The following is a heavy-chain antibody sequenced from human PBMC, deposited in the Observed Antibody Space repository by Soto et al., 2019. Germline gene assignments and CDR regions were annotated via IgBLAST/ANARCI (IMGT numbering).Heavy chain of an antibody. V-gene: IGHV3-9*01. J-gene: IGHJ4*02. CDR3: AKDISSVITFGGVIVSYFDY. CDR1: GFTFDDYA. D-gene: IGHD3-16*02. Sequence: GGSLRLSCAASGFTFDDYAMHWVRQAPGKGLEWVSGISWNSGSIGYADSVKGRFTISRDNAKNSLYLQMNSLRAEDTALYYCAKDISSVITFGGVIVSYFDYWGQGTLVTVSS. CDR2: ISWNSGSI.